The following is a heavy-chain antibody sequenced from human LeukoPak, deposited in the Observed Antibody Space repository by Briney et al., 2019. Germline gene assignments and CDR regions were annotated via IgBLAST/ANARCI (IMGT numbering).Heavy chain of an antibody. CDR3: AKDLGYYDSSGYSVFDY. V-gene: IGHV3-23*01. Sequence: GGSLRLSCAASGFTFRVYAMTWVRQAPGKGLEWVSAISGSGGSTYYADSVKGRFTISRDNSKNTLYLQMNSLRAEDTAVYYCAKDLGYYDSSGYSVFDYWGQGTLVTVSS. CDR1: GFTFRVYA. J-gene: IGHJ4*02. D-gene: IGHD3-22*01. CDR2: ISGSGGST.